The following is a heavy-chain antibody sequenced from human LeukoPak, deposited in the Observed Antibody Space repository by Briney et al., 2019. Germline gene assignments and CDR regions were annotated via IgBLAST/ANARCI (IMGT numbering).Heavy chain of an antibody. CDR1: GFTFSSNY. Sequence: GGSLRLSCAASGFTFSSNYMSGVRQAPGKGRECVSVMYSGGSTYYADSVKGRFTISRDNSKNTLYLQMNSLRAEDKAVYYCARDLDYYDSSGSRECWGQGTLVTVSS. D-gene: IGHD3-22*01. CDR3: ARDLDYYDSSGSREC. J-gene: IGHJ4*02. V-gene: IGHV3-66*01. CDR2: MYSGGST.